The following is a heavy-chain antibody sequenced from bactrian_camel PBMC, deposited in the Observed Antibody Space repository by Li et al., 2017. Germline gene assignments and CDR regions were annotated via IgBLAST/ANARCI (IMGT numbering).Heavy chain of an antibody. V-gene: IGHV3S63*01. D-gene: IGHD1*01. J-gene: IGHJ6*01. CDR1: GYAFNS. Sequence: HVQLVESGGGSVQAGGSLRLSCAASGYAFNSMGWFRQALGKEREGVAGIYTSSGRTDYVDSVKGRFTISQDNAKNTVYLQMNSLKPEDTNMYYCALHAVRISFGLRSCVLSRGADSGYWGQGTQVTVS. CDR3: ALHAVRISFGLRSCVLSRGADSGY. CDR2: IYTSSGRT.